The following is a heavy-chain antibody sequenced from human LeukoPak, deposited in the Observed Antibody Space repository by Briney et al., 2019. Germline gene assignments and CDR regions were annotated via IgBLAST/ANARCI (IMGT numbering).Heavy chain of an antibody. V-gene: IGHV3-20*04. D-gene: IGHD3-3*02. CDR3: ARDRLGPSFSVSHFDL. J-gene: IGHJ4*02. Sequence: PGGSLRLSCATSGFTSVDYGLSWVRRAPGKELEWLCAINCNGAITDYADSVKGRFTISRDNAKNSLYLRMDSLRAEDTALYYCARDRLGPSFSVSHFDLWGQGTLVTVSS. CDR2: INCNGAIT. CDR1: GFTSVDYG.